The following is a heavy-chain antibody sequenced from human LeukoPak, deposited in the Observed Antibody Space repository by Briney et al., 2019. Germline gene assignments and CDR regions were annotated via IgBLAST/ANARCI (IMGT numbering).Heavy chain of an antibody. CDR3: ARSDTAAHDY. Sequence: GGSLRLSCAASGFTLSSSSMNWVRQAPGKGPEWVANIMPDGSEKYNVDSVKGRFTISRDNAKNSLYLQMNSLRADDTAVYYCARSDTAAHDYWGQGTRVTVSS. D-gene: IGHD2-21*02. V-gene: IGHV3-7*01. CDR2: IMPDGSEK. J-gene: IGHJ4*02. CDR1: GFTLSSSS.